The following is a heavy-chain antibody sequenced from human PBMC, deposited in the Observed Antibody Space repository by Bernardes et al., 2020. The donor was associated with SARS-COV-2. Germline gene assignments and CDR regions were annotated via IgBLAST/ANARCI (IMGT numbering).Heavy chain of an antibody. D-gene: IGHD4-17*01. CDR3: TGDYLY. CDR2: MRSKYKNYVT. CDR1: GFTFSGSA. Sequence: GGSLRLSCAAAGFTFSGSAIQWVRQAPGKGLEWVGRMRSKYKNYVTTYAPSLKDRITISRDDSRDTAYLQINSLKVEDTAVYYCTGDYLYWGQGALLTVSS. J-gene: IGHJ4*02. V-gene: IGHV3-73*01.